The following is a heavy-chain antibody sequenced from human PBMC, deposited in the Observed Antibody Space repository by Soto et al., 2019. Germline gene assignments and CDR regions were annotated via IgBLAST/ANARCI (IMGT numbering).Heavy chain of an antibody. CDR2: ISYDGSNK. Sequence: QPGGSLRLSCAASGFTFSSYAMHWVRQAPGKGLEWVAVISYDGSNKYYADSVKGRFTIPRDNSKNTLYLQMNSLRAEDTAVYYCAREIGYDSSGYRHWGFDPWGQGTLVTVSS. CDR1: GFTFSSYA. CDR3: AREIGYDSSGYRHWGFDP. J-gene: IGHJ5*02. V-gene: IGHV3-30-3*01. D-gene: IGHD3-22*01.